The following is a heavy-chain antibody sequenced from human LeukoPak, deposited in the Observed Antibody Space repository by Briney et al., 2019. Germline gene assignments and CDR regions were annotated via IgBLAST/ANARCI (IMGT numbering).Heavy chain of an antibody. CDR3: ARGPGKLYYDILTGYPTNWFDP. CDR2: IYVSGST. CDR1: GGSVSSGSYY. D-gene: IGHD3-9*01. J-gene: IGHJ5*02. Sequence: PSETLSLTCTVSGGSVSSGSYYWSWIRQPPGKGLEWIGYIYVSGSTNYNPSLKSRVTISVDTSKNQFSLKMSSVTAADTAVYYCARGPGKLYYDILTGYPTNWFDPWGQGTLVTVSS. V-gene: IGHV4-61*01.